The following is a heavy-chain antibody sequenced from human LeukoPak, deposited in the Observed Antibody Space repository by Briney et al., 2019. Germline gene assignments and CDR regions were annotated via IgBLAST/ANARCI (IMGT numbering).Heavy chain of an antibody. J-gene: IGHJ5*02. CDR2: ISGSGGST. Sequence: GGSLRLSCAASGFTFSSYAMSWVRQAPGKGLEWVSAISGSGGSTYYADSVKGRFTISRDNSKNTLYLQMNSLRAEDTAVYYSAKDESYSRVNWFDPWGQGTLVTVSS. V-gene: IGHV3-23*01. CDR1: GFTFSSYA. CDR3: AKDESYSRVNWFDP. D-gene: IGHD6-13*01.